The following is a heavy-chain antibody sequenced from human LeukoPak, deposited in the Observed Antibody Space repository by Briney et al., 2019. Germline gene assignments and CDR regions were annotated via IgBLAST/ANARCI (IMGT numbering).Heavy chain of an antibody. D-gene: IGHD2-21*02. Sequence: GASVKVSCKASGYTFTGYYMHWVRQAPGQGLEWMGGIIPIFGTANYAQKFQGRVTITADESTSTAYMELSSLRSEDTAVYYCARDRYDCGGDCYYEGDNWFDPWGQGTLVTVSS. CDR1: GYTFTGYY. CDR3: ARDRYDCGGDCYYEGDNWFDP. J-gene: IGHJ5*02. V-gene: IGHV1-69*13. CDR2: IIPIFGTA.